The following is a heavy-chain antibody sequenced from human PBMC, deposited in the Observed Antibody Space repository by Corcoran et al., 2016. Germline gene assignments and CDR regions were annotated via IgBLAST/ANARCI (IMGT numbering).Heavy chain of an antibody. D-gene: IGHD3-3*02. CDR1: GYSFTSYW. CDR2: IYPSDSDT. CDR3: ARLRAGISVSGGMDV. Sequence: EVQLVQSGAEVKKPGESLKISCKGSGYSFTSYWIGWVRQMPGKGLEWMGIIYPSDSDTRYSPSFQGQVTISADKSISTAYLQWSSLKASDTAMYYGARLRAGISVSGGMDVWGQGTTVTVSS. V-gene: IGHV5-51*01. J-gene: IGHJ6*02.